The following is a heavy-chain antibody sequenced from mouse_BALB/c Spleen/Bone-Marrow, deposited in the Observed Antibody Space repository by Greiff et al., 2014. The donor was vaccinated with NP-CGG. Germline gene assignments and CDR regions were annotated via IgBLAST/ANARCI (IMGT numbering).Heavy chain of an antibody. J-gene: IGHJ3*01. CDR2: ISDGGSYT. Sequence: EVKLMESGGGLVKPGGSLKLSCAASGFTFSDYYMYWVRQTPEKRLEWVATISDGGSYTYYPDSVKGRFTISRDNAKNNLYLQMSSLKSEDTAMYYCARALYGSSYGFACWGQGTLVTVSA. CDR1: GFTFSDYY. CDR3: ARALYGSSYGFAC. V-gene: IGHV5-4*02. D-gene: IGHD1-1*01.